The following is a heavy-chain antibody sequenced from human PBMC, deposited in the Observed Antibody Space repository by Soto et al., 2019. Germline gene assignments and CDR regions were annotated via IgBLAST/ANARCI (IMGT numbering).Heavy chain of an antibody. D-gene: IGHD3-10*01. CDR1: GFTFDNYG. CDR3: ARARYYASGSRTSYYFDY. Sequence: PGGSLRLSCAASGFTFDNYGMHWVRQAPGKGLEWVVVISFDGRNTYYADSVKGRFTISRDNSKNTLYLQMTSLRAEDTAVYYCARARYYASGSRTSYYFDYWGQGTLVTVSS. CDR2: ISFDGRNT. V-gene: IGHV3-30*03. J-gene: IGHJ4*02.